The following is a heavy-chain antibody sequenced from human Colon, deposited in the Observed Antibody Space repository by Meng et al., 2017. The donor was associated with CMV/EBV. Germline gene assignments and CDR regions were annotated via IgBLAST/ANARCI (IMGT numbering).Heavy chain of an antibody. Sequence: GGSLRLSCAASGFTFSNYWMHWVRPVPGKGLVWVAPINSDGSTLTYADSVRGRFTVSRDNTKNTLYLQMTNLRGEDTALYYCARPTSPAYSDFVLVWGQGTLVTVSS. J-gene: IGHJ1*01. V-gene: IGHV3-74*03. D-gene: IGHD5-18*01. CDR1: GFTFSNYW. CDR2: INSDGSTL. CDR3: ARPTSPAYSDFVLV.